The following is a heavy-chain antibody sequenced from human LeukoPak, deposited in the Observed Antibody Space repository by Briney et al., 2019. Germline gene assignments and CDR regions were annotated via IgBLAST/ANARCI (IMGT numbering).Heavy chain of an antibody. J-gene: IGHJ4*02. D-gene: IGHD5-18*01. V-gene: IGHV4-39*01. CDR1: GGSISSSSYY. Sequence: SETLSLTCTVSGGSISSSSYYWGRIRQPPGKGLEWIGSIYYSGSTYYNPSLKSRVTISVDTSKNQFSLKLSSVTAADTAVYYCARGPHPIGCSYGYSTLDYWGQGTLVTVSS. CDR3: ARGPHPIGCSYGYSTLDY. CDR2: IYYSGST.